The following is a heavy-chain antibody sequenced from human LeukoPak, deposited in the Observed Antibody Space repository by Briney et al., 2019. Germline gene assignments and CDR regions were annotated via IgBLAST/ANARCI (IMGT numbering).Heavy chain of an antibody. CDR2: ISSSSSYI. CDR1: GFTFSSYS. D-gene: IGHD3-10*01. V-gene: IGHV3-21*01. CDR3: ARDSYQDYYGRFDP. Sequence: GGSLRLSCAASGFTFSSYSMNWVRQAPGKGLEWVSSISSSSSYIYYADSVKGRFTISRDNAKNSLYLQMNSLRAEDTAVYYCARDSYQDYYGRFDPWGQGTLVIVSS. J-gene: IGHJ5*02.